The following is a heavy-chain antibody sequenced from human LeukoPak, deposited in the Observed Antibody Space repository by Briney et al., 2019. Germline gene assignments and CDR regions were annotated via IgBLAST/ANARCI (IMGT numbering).Heavy chain of an antibody. D-gene: IGHD7-27*01. CDR2: IDPVDPNSGGT. V-gene: IGHV1-2*06. CDR3: ARDLPSTSYWGLDY. Sequence: ASVKVSCKTSGYTFTDYYIHWVRQAPGQGLQWMGRIDPVDPNSGGTSFAQNFQGRFTMTRDTSVSIAYMELNRLTSDDTAVYYCARDLPSTSYWGLDYWGQGTPVTVSS. J-gene: IGHJ4*02. CDR1: GYTFTDYY.